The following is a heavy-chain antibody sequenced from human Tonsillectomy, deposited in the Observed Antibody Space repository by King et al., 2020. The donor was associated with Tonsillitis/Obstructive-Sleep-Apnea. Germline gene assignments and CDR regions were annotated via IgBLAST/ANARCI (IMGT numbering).Heavy chain of an antibody. CDR3: ARGSVAAAAQSDAFDI. Sequence: VQLVESGGGVVQPGRSLRLSCAASGFTFSSYAMHWVRQAPGKGLEWVPVISYDGSNKYYADSVKGRFTISRDNSKNTLYLQMNSLRAEDTAVYYCARGSVAAAAQSDAFDIWGQGTMVTVSS. V-gene: IGHV3-30*04. CDR1: GFTFSSYA. D-gene: IGHD6-13*01. J-gene: IGHJ3*02. CDR2: ISYDGSNK.